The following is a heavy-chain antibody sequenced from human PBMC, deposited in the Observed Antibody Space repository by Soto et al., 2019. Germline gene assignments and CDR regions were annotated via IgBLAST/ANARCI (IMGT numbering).Heavy chain of an antibody. CDR2: LYYGGTT. J-gene: IGHJ5*02. Sequence: LSLTFTVSGGSIRGRSHYLAWIRHPPGKGLEWIGSLYYGGTTYYNPSLKSRITISVDSSKNQFFLNLSSLTAADTAVYYCVRQGEAVTGVNCFDPWGQGTLVTVSS. CDR1: GGSIRGRSHY. D-gene: IGHD2-8*01. CDR3: VRQGEAVTGVNCFDP. V-gene: IGHV4-39*01.